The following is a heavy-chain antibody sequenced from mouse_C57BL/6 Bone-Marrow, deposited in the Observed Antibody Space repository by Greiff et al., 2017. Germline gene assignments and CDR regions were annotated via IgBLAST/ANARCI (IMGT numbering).Heavy chain of an antibody. V-gene: IGHV5-4*03. CDR1: GFTFSSYA. CDR3: ARHGLYAMDY. D-gene: IGHD1-2*01. J-gene: IGHJ4*01. Sequence: EVMLVESGGGLVKPGGSLKLSCAASGFTFSSYAMSWVRQTPEKRLEWVATISDGGSYTYSPDNVKGRFTISRDNAKNNLYLQMSHLKSEDTAMYYCARHGLYAMDYWGQGTSVTVSS. CDR2: ISDGGSYT.